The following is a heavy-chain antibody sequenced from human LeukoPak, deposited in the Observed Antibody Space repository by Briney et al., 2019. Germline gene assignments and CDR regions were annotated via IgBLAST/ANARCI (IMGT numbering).Heavy chain of an antibody. CDR2: INHSGST. Sequence: PSETLSLTCAVYGGSFSGYYWSWIRQPPGKGLEWIGEINHSGSTNYNPSLKSRVTISVDTSKNQFSLKLSSVTAADTAVYYCARALGSGSYYPYYYYYGMDVWGQGTTVTVSS. V-gene: IGHV4-34*01. CDR3: ARALGSGSYYPYYYYYGMDV. D-gene: IGHD3-10*01. J-gene: IGHJ6*02. CDR1: GGSFSGYY.